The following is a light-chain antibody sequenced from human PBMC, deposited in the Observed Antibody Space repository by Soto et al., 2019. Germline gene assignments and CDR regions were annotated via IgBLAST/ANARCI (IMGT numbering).Light chain of an antibody. CDR2: GAF. CDR3: QRYNNWPLT. V-gene: IGKV3-15*01. CDR1: QSVRSN. Sequence: ELVMTQSPVTLSVSPGERATLSCRASQSVRSNLAWYQQKPGQAPSLLIYGAFTRATGIPTRFSGSRSGTVFALAIDSLQSEDVAVYDCQRYNNWPLTVGGGTELDSK. J-gene: IGKJ4*01.